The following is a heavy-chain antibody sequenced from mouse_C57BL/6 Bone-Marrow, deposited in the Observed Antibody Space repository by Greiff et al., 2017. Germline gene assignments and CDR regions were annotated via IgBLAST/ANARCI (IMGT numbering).Heavy chain of an antibody. CDR2: ISYDGSN. CDR1: GYSITSGYY. J-gene: IGHJ2*01. Sequence: VQLQQSGPGLVKPSQSLSLTCSVTGYSITSGYYWNWIRQFPGNKLEWMGYISYDGSNNYNPSLKNRISITRDTSKNQFFLKLNSVTTEDTATYYCARGDFYYGSSFVRDYFDYWGQGTTRTVSS. CDR3: ARGDFYYGSSFVRDYFDY. V-gene: IGHV3-6*01. D-gene: IGHD1-1*01.